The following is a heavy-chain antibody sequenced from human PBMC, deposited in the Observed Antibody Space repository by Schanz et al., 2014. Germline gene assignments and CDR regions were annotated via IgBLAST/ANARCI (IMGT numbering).Heavy chain of an antibody. D-gene: IGHD3-3*01. J-gene: IGHJ4*02. Sequence: QIQLVPSGPEVKKPGATVKVSCKASGYIFINSGISWVRQAPGQGLEWMGWISVYNHNKEYDQKFQGRVTMTTDTSTSTAYMALTDLRADDTAVYYCARDRRFFDRDDLYYFDSWGQGTLVTVSS. V-gene: IGHV1-18*01. CDR2: ISVYNHNK. CDR3: ARDRRFFDRDDLYYFDS. CDR1: GYIFINSG.